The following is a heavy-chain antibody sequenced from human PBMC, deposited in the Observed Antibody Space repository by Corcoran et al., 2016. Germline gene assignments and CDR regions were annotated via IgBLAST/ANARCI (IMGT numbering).Heavy chain of an antibody. V-gene: IGHV4-61*01. CDR1: GGSISSSSYY. J-gene: IGHJ3*02. D-gene: IGHD3-16*01. CDR2: IYYSGST. Sequence: QLQLQESGPGLVKPSETLSLTCTVSGGSISSSSYYWSWIRQPPGKGLEWIGYIYYSGSTNYNPSLKSRVTISVDTSKNQFSLKLSSVTAADTAGYYCARDRGRYGNAFDIWGQGTMVTVSS. CDR3: ARDRGRYGNAFDI.